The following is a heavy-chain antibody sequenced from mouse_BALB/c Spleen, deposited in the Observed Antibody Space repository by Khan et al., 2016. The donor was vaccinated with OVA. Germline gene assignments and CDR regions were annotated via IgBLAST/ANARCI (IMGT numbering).Heavy chain of an antibody. CDR3: ASGGYGYFDV. Sequence: QIQLVPSGPELKKPGETVKLSCKASGYTFPHYRMNWVKQAPGKGLKWMGWINTYTEEPTSADDFKGRFDFSLDTSASTAYGQINNLKNEDTATYFCASGGYGYFDVWGAVTTVTVAS. CDR1: GYTFPHYR. D-gene: IGHD1-1*02. CDR2: INTYTEEP. V-gene: IGHV9-3-1*01. J-gene: IGHJ1*01.